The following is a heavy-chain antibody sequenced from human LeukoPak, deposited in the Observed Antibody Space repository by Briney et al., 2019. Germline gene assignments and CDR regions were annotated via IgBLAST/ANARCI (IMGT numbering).Heavy chain of an antibody. CDR1: GGTFSSYA. Sequence: SVKVSCKSSGGTFSSYAISWVRQAPGQGLEWMGGIIPIFGTANYAQKFQGRVTITADESTSTAYMELSSLRSEDTAVYYCASLGYSSSWYFGYWGQGTLVTVSS. J-gene: IGHJ4*02. V-gene: IGHV1-69*13. CDR2: IIPIFGTA. CDR3: ASLGYSSSWYFGY. D-gene: IGHD6-13*01.